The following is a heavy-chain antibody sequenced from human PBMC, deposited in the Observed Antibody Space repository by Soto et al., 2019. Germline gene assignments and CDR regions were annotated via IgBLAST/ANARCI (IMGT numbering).Heavy chain of an antibody. D-gene: IGHD3-22*01. V-gene: IGHV4-31*03. CDR2: IYYSGST. Sequence: TLSLTCTVSGGSISSGGYYWSWIRQHPGKSLEWIGYIYYSGSTYYNPSLKSRVTISVDTSKNQFSLKLSSVTAADTAVYYCARDRPLLGSNDSSGYYDYWGQGTLVTVSS. J-gene: IGHJ4*02. CDR1: GGSISSGGYY. CDR3: ARDRPLLGSNDSSGYYDY.